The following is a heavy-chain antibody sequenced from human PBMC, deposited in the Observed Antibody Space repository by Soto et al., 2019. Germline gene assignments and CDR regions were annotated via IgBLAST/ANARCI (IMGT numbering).Heavy chain of an antibody. J-gene: IGHJ4*02. CDR1: GFTFSSSW. CDR3: ARNQGSASFDY. V-gene: IGHV3-74*01. CDR2: INSDGSTT. Sequence: EVQLVESGGGLVQPGGSLRLSCAASGFTFSSSWMHWVPQAPGKGLVWVSRINSDGSTTTYADSVKGRFTISRDNAKNTLYLQMNSLRAEDTAVYYCARNQGSASFDYWGQGTLVTVSS.